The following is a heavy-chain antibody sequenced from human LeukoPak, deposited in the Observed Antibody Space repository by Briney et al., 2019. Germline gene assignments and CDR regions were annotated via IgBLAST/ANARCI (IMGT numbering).Heavy chain of an antibody. CDR1: GGSISSGFYY. CDR3: ARAHVTIFGVVIPFSGDWFDP. V-gene: IGHV4-39*07. CDR2: IYHSGST. D-gene: IGHD3-3*01. J-gene: IGHJ5*02. Sequence: SETLSLTCTVSGGSISSGFYYWGWIRQPPGKGLEWIGSIYHSGSTYYNPSLKSRVTISVDTSKNQFSLKLSSVTAADTAVYYCARAHVTIFGVVIPFSGDWFDPWGQGTLVTVSS.